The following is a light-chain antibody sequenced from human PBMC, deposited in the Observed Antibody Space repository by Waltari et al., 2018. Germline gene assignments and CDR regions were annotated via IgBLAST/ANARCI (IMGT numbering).Light chain of an antibody. CDR2: EVS. J-gene: IGLJ3*02. V-gene: IGLV2-8*01. Sequence: QSALTQPPSASGSPGQSVTISCTGTSSDGGGYNYVTWYQQHPGKAPKVMVYEVSKRPSGVPDRFSGSKSGNTASLTVSGVQAEDEADYYCSSYGGSNNLVFGGGTKLTVL. CDR1: SSDGGGYNY. CDR3: SSYGGSNNLV.